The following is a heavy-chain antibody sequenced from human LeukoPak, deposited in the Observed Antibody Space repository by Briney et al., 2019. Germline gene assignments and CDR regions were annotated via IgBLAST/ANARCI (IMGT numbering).Heavy chain of an antibody. D-gene: IGHD3-16*02. V-gene: IGHV1-69*13. J-gene: IGHJ3*02. CDR3: ARELSPIFDI. Sequence: GASVKVSCKASGGTFSSYAISWVRQAPGQGLEWMGGIIPIFGTANYAQKFQGRVTITADESTSTAYMELSSLRSEDTAVYYCARELSPIFDIWGQGTMVTVSS. CDR1: GGTFSSYA. CDR2: IIPIFGTA.